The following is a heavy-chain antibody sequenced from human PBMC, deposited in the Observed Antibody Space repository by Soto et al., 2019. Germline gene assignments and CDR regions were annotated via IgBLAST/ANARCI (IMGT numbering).Heavy chain of an antibody. Sequence: QVQLQQWGAGLLKPSETLSLTCAVYGGSFSGYSWTWIRQPPGTGLEWIGESNHSGSTNYNPSLKSRVTISVDTSKNQFSLKLTSVTAADTAVYYCARDKTTGLFDYWGQGTLVTVSS. CDR1: GGSFSGYS. D-gene: IGHD1-7*01. CDR3: ARDKTTGLFDY. CDR2: SNHSGST. J-gene: IGHJ4*02. V-gene: IGHV4-34*01.